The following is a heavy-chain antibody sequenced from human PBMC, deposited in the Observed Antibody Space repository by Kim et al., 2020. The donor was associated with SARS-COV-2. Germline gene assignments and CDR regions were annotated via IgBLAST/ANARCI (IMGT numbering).Heavy chain of an antibody. CDR1: GGSFSGYY. Sequence: SETLSLTCAVYGGSFSGYYWSWIRQPPGKGLEWIGEINHSGSTNYNPSLKSRVTISVDTSKNQFSLKLSSVTAADTAVYYCARGLISVPLAYCGGDCYIPPWFDPWGQGTLVTVSS. J-gene: IGHJ5*02. CDR2: INHSGST. V-gene: IGHV4-34*01. D-gene: IGHD2-21*02. CDR3: ARGLISVPLAYCGGDCYIPPWFDP.